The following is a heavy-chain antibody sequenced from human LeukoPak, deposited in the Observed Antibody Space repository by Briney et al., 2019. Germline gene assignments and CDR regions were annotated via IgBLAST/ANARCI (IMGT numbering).Heavy chain of an antibody. Sequence: GESLKISCKGTGYSFTSYWIGWVRQMPGKGLEWMGIIYRGDSDTRYSPSFQGQVTISADKSICTAYLQWSSLKASDTAMYYCARRFRGRDPDYYYYYMHVWGKGTTVTVSS. V-gene: IGHV5-51*03. CDR2: IYRGDSDT. D-gene: IGHD3-16*01. CDR1: GYSFTSYW. CDR3: ARRFRGRDPDYYYYYMHV. J-gene: IGHJ6*03.